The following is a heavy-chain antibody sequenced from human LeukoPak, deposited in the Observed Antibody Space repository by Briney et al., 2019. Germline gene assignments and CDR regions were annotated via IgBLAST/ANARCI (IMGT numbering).Heavy chain of an antibody. V-gene: IGHV3-43*01. CDR1: GFTFDDYT. CDR3: AELGITMIGGV. CDR2: ISWDGGDT. J-gene: IGHJ6*04. D-gene: IGHD3-10*02. Sequence: GGSLRLSCAASGFTFDDYTMHWVRQAPGKGLEWVSLISWDGGDTYYVDSVKGRFTISGDNSKNSLYLQMNSLRAEDTAVYYCAELGITMIGGVWGKGTTVTISS.